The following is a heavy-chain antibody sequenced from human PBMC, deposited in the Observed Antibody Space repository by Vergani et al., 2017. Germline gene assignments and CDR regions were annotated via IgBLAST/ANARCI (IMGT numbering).Heavy chain of an antibody. D-gene: IGHD1-26*01. V-gene: IGHV3-23*01. CDR2: ISGSGGNT. CDR1: GFTYSSYG. J-gene: IGHJ4*02. CDR3: VKDHSSTWELGVS. Sequence: EVQLLESGGGLVQPEGSLRLSCAASGFTYSSYGMSWVRQAPGKGLEWVSSISGSGGNTYYADSVKGRFTISRDNSKDTLFLQMSSLRAEDTAVYYGVKDHSSTWELGVSWGQGTLVTVSS.